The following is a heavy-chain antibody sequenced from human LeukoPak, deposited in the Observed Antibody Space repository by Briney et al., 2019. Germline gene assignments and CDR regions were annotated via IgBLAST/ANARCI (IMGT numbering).Heavy chain of an antibody. CDR2: IYHSGST. CDR3: AITMGATDFDY. J-gene: IGHJ4*02. Sequence: PSETLSLTCTVSGYSISSGYYWGWIRQPPGKGLEWIGSIYHSGSTYFNPSLKSRVTISVDTSKNQFSLKLSSVTAADTAVYYCAITMGATDFDYWGQGTLVTVSS. V-gene: IGHV4-38-2*02. CDR1: GYSISSGYY. D-gene: IGHD1-26*01.